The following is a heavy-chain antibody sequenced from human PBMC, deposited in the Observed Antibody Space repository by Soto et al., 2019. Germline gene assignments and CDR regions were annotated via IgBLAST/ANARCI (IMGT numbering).Heavy chain of an antibody. CDR1: GSTFSNYA. J-gene: IGHJ5*02. CDR3: ARVASTKYDFWSATYMNWFDP. CDR2: IILIFGTT. V-gene: IGHV1-69*12. Sequence: QVQLVQSGPEVKKPGSSVKVSCKASGSTFSNYAFSRVRQAPGQGLEWMGGIILIFGTTNYAQKFQDRVTITADESTSTVDMQLSSLRSEDTAVYYCARVASTKYDFWSATYMNWFDPWRQGTLVTVSS. D-gene: IGHD3-3*01.